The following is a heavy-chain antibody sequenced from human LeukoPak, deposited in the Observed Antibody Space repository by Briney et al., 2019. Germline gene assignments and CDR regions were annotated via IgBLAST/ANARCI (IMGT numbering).Heavy chain of an antibody. V-gene: IGHV1-2*02. J-gene: IGHJ6*03. CDR1: GYIFTGYY. CDR3: ARDGVFRFEIGDVYYYYMDV. D-gene: IGHD2-21*02. CDR2: INPNSGDT. Sequence: ASVKVSCKASGYIFTGYYIHWVRQAPGQGLEWMGWINPNSGDTKYAQKFQGRVTMTRDTSNNTVYMDLTRLIFDDTAMYYCARDGVFRFEIGDVYYYYMDVWGKGTTVIISS.